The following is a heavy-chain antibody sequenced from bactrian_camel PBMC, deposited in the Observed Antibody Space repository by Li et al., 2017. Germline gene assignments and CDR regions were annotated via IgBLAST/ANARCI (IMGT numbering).Heavy chain of an antibody. CDR1: GFTFSSSP. J-gene: IGHJ6*01. Sequence: VQLVESGGGLVQPGGSLRLSCAASGFTFSSSPMTWVRRAPGKGLEWVSVREWAGHTTTDADSVKGHATVFRDNATNTVYLQVNNLKPQDTAVYYCAGSLVAGDTWRKDFAYWGQRTQVTVS. CDR2: REWAGHTT. V-gene: IGHV3S40*01. CDR3: AGSLVAGDTWRKDFAY. D-gene: IGHD7*01.